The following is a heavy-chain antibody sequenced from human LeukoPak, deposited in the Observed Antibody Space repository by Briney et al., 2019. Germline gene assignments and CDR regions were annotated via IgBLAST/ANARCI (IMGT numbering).Heavy chain of an antibody. V-gene: IGHV1-8*01. CDR3: ARGLPKVYPRSRPKYYFDY. Sequence: PVASVKVSCKASGYTFTSYDINWVRQATGQGLEWMGWMNPNSGNTGYAQKFQGRVTMTRNTSISTAYMELSSLRSEDTAVYYCARGLPKVYPRSRPKYYFDYWGQGTLVTVSS. CDR2: MNPNSGNT. J-gene: IGHJ4*02. CDR1: GYTFTSYD. D-gene: IGHD1-14*01.